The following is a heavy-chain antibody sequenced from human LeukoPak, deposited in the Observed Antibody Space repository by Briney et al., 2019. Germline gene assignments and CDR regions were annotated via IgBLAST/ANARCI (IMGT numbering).Heavy chain of an antibody. V-gene: IGHV3-53*01. J-gene: IGHJ4*02. Sequence: GGSLRLSCAASGFTVSNNHMSWVRQAPGKGLEFVSVIYSNARTYYADSVKGRFTIYRDNSKNTLYLQMNSLSAEDTAVYYCAQARSSSGYGPLGLYWGQGTLVTVSS. D-gene: IGHD5-12*01. CDR2: IYSNART. CDR3: AQARSSSGYGPLGLY. CDR1: GFTVSNNH.